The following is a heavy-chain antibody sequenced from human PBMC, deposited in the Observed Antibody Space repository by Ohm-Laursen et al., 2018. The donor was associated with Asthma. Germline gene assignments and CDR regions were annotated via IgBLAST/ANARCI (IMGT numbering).Heavy chain of an antibody. CDR3: ARDEGAVTGTIDY. D-gene: IGHD6-19*01. CDR1: GYTFSRYS. Sequence: SLRLSCTASGYTFSRYSIHWIRQAPGKGLEWVSSISSSSSYIYYTDSVRGRFTTSRDNAKNSLYLQMNSLRAEDTAMYYCARDEGAVTGTIDYWGQGTLVTVSS. CDR2: ISSSSSYI. J-gene: IGHJ4*02. V-gene: IGHV3-21*01.